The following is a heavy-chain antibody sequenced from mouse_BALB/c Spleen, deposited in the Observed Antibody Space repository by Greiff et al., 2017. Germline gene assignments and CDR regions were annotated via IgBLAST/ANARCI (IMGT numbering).Heavy chain of an antibody. CDR2: ISSGGSYT. D-gene: IGHD1-1*01. CDR1: GFTFSSYG. V-gene: IGHV5-6*01. CDR3: ARQPIYYGSSYGYFDY. Sequence: EVQLVESGGDLVKPGGSLKLSCAASGFTFSSYGMSWVRQTPVKRLEWVATISSGGSYTYYPDSVKGRFTISRDNAKNTLYLQMSSLKSEDTAMYYCARQPIYYGSSYGYFDYWGQGTTLTVSS. J-gene: IGHJ2*01.